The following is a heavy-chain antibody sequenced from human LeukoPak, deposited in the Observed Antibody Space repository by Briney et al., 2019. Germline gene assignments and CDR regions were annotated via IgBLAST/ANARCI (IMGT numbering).Heavy chain of an antibody. CDR3: ARNYYDRTGYLKLYVFDF. Sequence: ASVKVSCKASGYTFTSYGISWVRQAPGQGLEWMGWISAYNGNTNYAQKLQGRVTMTTDTSTSTAYMELRSLRSDDTAVYFCARNYYDRTGYLKLYVFDFWGQGTTVTVSS. J-gene: IGHJ3*01. CDR2: ISAYNGNT. D-gene: IGHD3-10*02. V-gene: IGHV1-18*01. CDR1: GYTFTSYG.